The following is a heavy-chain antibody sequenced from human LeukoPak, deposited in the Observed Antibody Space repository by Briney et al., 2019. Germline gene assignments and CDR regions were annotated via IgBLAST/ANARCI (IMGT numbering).Heavy chain of an antibody. J-gene: IGHJ4*02. D-gene: IGHD3-22*01. V-gene: IGHV3-23*01. CDR1: GFTFSSYA. CDR2: MSGSGGST. Sequence: GGSLRLSCAASGFTFSSYAMSWVRQAPGKGLEWVSAMSGSGGSTYYADSVKGRFTISRDNSKNTLYLQMNSLRAEDTAVYYCAKDMVEGSGYYYPTPFDYWGQGTLVTVSS. CDR3: AKDMVEGSGYYYPTPFDY.